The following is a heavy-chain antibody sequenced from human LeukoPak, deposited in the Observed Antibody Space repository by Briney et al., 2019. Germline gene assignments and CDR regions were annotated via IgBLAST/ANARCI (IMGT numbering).Heavy chain of an antibody. Sequence: ASVKVSCKSSGYTFTDYFLHWVRQAPGQGLEWMGCINLHTGGAHYAQRFQDWVSLTRDTSIDTAFMELSSLRSDATAIYYCARDFLGRTNGGSNYFGMDVWGQGTTVTVSS. CDR3: ARDFLGRTNGGSNYFGMDV. J-gene: IGHJ6*02. CDR1: GYTFTDYF. V-gene: IGHV1-2*04. D-gene: IGHD2-8*01. CDR2: INLHTGGA.